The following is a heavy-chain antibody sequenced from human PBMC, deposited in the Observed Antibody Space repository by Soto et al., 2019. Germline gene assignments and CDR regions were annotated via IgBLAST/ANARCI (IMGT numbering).Heavy chain of an antibody. CDR3: ARGLISGSHYSGGWYYFDS. CDR1: DGYFGSFY. V-gene: IGHV4-59*01. CDR2: IYYTGIT. D-gene: IGHD1-26*01. Sequence: VADGYFGSFYGRWILQHQGKGLEWIGYIYYTGITSYNPSLKTRVTMSVDTSKNQFSLKLSSVTAADTAVYYCARGLISGSHYSGGWYYFDSSGQGTQVTVS. J-gene: IGHJ4*02.